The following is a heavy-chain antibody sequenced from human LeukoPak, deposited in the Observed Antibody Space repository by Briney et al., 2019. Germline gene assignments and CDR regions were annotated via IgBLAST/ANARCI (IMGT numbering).Heavy chain of an antibody. CDR2: IKQDGSEK. CDR3: ARAVRGVIRGSYWYFDL. V-gene: IGHV3-7*01. D-gene: IGHD3-10*01. Sequence: GGSLRLSCAASGFTFYDYGMTWVRQAPGKGLEWVANIKQDGSEKYYVDSVKGRFTISRDNAKNSLYLQMNSLRADDTAVYYCARAVRGVIRGSYWYFDLWGRGTLVTVSS. CDR1: GFTFYDYG. J-gene: IGHJ2*01.